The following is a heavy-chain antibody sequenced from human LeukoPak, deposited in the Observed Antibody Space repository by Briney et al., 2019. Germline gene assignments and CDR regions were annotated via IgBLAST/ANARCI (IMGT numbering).Heavy chain of an antibody. Sequence: GASVKVSCKASGYTFTGYLMHWVRQAPGQRREWMGWINAGTGHTKYSQNFQGRVTITRDTSASTAYMDLSSLTSEDTAVYYCARETKGVPGYYFDYWGQGTLVTVSS. CDR3: ARETKGVPGYYFDY. CDR1: GYTFTGYL. J-gene: IGHJ4*02. V-gene: IGHV1-3*01. D-gene: IGHD2-8*01. CDR2: INAGTGHT.